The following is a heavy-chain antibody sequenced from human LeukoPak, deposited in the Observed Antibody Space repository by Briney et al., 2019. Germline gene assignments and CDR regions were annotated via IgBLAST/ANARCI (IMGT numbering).Heavy chain of an antibody. Sequence: SETLSLTCSVSGGSISSYYWSWIRQPPGKGLEWIGYIYYSGSTNYNPSLKSRVTISVDTSKNQFSLKLSSVTAADTAVYYCARDCSGYRCYYYMDVWGKGTTVTVSS. CDR2: IYYSGST. J-gene: IGHJ6*03. CDR1: GGSISSYY. CDR3: ARDCSGYRCYYYMDV. V-gene: IGHV4-59*12. D-gene: IGHD3-22*01.